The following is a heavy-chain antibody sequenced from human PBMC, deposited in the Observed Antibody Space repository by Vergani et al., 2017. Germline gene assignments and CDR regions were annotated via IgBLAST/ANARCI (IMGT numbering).Heavy chain of an antibody. D-gene: IGHD1-1*01. CDR1: GGTFSSYA. CDR3: ARGLEPTPRRAVDI. V-gene: IGHV1-69*13. J-gene: IGHJ3*02. Sequence: QVQLVQSGAEVKKPGSSVKVSCKASGGTFSSYAISWVRQAPGQGLEWMGGIIPIFGTANYAQKFQGRVTITADESTSTAYMGLSSLRSEDTAVYYCARGLEPTPRRAVDIWGQGRRVTVSS. CDR2: IIPIFGTA.